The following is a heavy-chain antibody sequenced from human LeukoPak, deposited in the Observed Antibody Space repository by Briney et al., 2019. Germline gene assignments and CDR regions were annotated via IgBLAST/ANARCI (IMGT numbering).Heavy chain of an antibody. D-gene: IGHD3-22*01. CDR1: GGSFSGYY. CDR3: ARREQGNYDSSGWFRRRTGLDY. J-gene: IGHJ4*02. V-gene: IGHV4-34*01. CDR2: INHSGST. Sequence: SETLSLTCAVYGGSFSGYYWSWVRPPPGKGLEWVGEINHSGSTNYNPSLKSRATISVVTSKNQFSLKLSSVTAADTAVYYCARREQGNYDSSGWFRRRTGLDYWGQGTLVTVSS.